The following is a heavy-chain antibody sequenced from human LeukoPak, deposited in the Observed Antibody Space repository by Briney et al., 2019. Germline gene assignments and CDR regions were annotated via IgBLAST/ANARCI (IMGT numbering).Heavy chain of an antibody. CDR1: GFTFSSYG. V-gene: IGHV3-23*01. Sequence: GGSLRLSCAASGFTFSSYGMSWVRQAPGKGLEWVSAISGSGGSTYYADSVKGRFTVSRDNSKNTLYLQINSLRVEDTAVYYCAKFTSVGFWSGSYYMDVWGKGTTVTVSS. D-gene: IGHD3-3*01. J-gene: IGHJ6*03. CDR3: AKFTSVGFWSGSYYMDV. CDR2: ISGSGGST.